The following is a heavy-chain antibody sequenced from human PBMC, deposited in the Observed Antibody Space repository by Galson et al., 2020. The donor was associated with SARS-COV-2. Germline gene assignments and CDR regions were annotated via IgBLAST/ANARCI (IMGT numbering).Heavy chain of an antibody. Sequence: SETLSLTCTVSGGSISSGPYYWTWIRQHAGKGLEWIGRIYKSGNTDYNPSLKSQVTMSVDMSKNQFSLKLTSVTAADTAVYYCARGNSPCATMLGVLVRTGGMEVWGHGTSFTVSS. D-gene: IGHD3-3*01. CDR3: ARGNSPCATMLGVLVRTGGMEV. CDR2: IYKSGNT. J-gene: IGHJ6*02. V-gene: IGHV4-61*02. CDR1: GGSISSGPYY.